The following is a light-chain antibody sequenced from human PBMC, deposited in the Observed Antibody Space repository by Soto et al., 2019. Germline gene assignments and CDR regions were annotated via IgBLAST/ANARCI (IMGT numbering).Light chain of an antibody. J-gene: IGKJ2*01. CDR1: QSISSW. V-gene: IGKV1-5*03. CDR3: QQYNSYSYT. Sequence: DLQMTQSPSTLSASVGDRVTITCRASQSISSWLAWYQQKPGKAPKLLIYKASSLESGVPSRFSGSGSGTEFTLTISSLQPDDFATYCCQQYNSYSYTFGQGTKLEIK. CDR2: KAS.